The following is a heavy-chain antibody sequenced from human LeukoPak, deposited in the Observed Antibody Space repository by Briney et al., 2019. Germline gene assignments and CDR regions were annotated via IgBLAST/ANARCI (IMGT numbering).Heavy chain of an antibody. CDR1: GFTFSVYW. CDR2: IKQDGSEK. D-gene: IGHD2-15*01. J-gene: IGHJ3*02. CDR3: ARDLRLQDSDDAFDI. Sequence: PGGSLRLSCAASGFTFSVYWMSWVRQAPGKGLEWVANIKQDGSEKYYVDSVKGRFTISRDNAKNSLYLQMNSLRAEDTAVYYCARDLRLQDSDDAFDIWGQGTMVTVSS. V-gene: IGHV3-7*01.